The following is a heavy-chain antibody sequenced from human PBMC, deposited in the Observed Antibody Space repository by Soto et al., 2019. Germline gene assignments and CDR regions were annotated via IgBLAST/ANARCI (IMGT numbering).Heavy chain of an antibody. J-gene: IGHJ5*02. Sequence: VSGPTLVNPTQPLTLTCTFSGFSLSTSGMRVSWIRQPPGKALEWLARIDWDDDKFYSTSLKTRLTISKDTSKNQVVLTMTNMDPVDTATYYCARIHGYCSSTSCYTGWFDPWGQGTLVTVSS. CDR1: GFSLSTSGMR. V-gene: IGHV2-70*04. CDR2: IDWDDDK. D-gene: IGHD2-2*02. CDR3: ARIHGYCSSTSCYTGWFDP.